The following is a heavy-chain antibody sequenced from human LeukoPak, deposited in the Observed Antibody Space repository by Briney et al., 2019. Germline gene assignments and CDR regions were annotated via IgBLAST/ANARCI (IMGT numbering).Heavy chain of an antibody. J-gene: IGHJ4*02. CDR3: ARDGNYYYGSGSYPDY. V-gene: IGHV3-30-3*01. D-gene: IGHD3-10*01. Sequence: GRSLRLSCAASEFTLSSYAMPWVRQAPGKGLEWVAVISYDGSNKYYADSVKGRFTISRDNSKSTLYLQMNSLRVEDTAVYYCARDGNYYYGSGSYPDYWGQGTLVTVSS. CDR1: EFTLSSYA. CDR2: ISYDGSNK.